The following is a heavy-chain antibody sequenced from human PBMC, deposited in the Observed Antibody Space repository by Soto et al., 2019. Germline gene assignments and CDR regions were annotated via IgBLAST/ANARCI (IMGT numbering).Heavy chain of an antibody. CDR2: IYYSGST. CDR3: VRAGGLGAVAVDY. D-gene: IGHD6-19*01. V-gene: IGHV4-30-4*01. J-gene: IGHJ4*02. CDR1: GGSISSGDYY. Sequence: TSETLSLTCTVSGGSISSGDYYWSWIRQPPGKGLEWIGYIYYSGSTYYNPSLKSRVTISVDTSKNQFSLKLSSVTAADTALYYCVRAGGLGAVAVDYWGQGTLVTVSS.